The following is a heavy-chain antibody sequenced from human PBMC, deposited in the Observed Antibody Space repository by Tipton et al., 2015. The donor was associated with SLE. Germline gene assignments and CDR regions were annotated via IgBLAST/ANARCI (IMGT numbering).Heavy chain of an antibody. V-gene: IGHV4-4*02. J-gene: IGHJ4*02. CDR3: ARLFYDFWRGAPY. Sequence: GLVKPSETLSLTCVVSGGSISSTNWWGWVRQTPQRGLEWFGEISPSGNTNYNPSLKSRVTISLDTSKNQFFLKLRSVTAADTAVYYCARLFYDFWRGAPYWGQGILVSVSS. D-gene: IGHD3-3*01. CDR2: ISPSGNT. CDR1: GGSISSTNW.